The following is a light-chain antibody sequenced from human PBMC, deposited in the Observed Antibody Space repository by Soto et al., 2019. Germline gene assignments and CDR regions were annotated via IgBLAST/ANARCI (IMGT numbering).Light chain of an antibody. CDR2: GNR. Sequence: QSVLTQPPSVSGAPGQRVTISCTGNSSNLGAGYDVHWYQQLPGAAPKLVIFGNRNRPSGVPDRFSGSKSGNTASLTVSGLQAEDEADYFCSSYAGTNNHHVFGTGTKLTVL. V-gene: IGLV1-40*01. CDR1: SSNLGAGYD. J-gene: IGLJ1*01. CDR3: SSYAGTNNHHV.